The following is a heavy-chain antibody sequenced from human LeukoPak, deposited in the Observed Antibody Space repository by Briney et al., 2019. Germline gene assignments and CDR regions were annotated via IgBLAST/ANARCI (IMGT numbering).Heavy chain of an antibody. V-gene: IGHV3-23*01. CDR1: GFTFSSYA. Sequence: GGSLRLSCAASGFTFSSYATSWVRQAPGKGLEWVSAISGSGGSTYYADSVKGRFTISRDNSKNTLYLQMNSLRAEDTAVYYCAKEGYCSSTSCPEVYYYYYGMDVWGQGTTVTVSS. CDR3: AKEGYCSSTSCPEVYYYYYGMDV. D-gene: IGHD2-2*01. CDR2: ISGSGGST. J-gene: IGHJ6*02.